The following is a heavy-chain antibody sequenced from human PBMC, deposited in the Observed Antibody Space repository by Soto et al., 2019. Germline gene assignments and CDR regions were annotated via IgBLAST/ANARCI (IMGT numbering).Heavy chain of an antibody. CDR2: ISSSSSYI. CDR3: ARDGGDILVVPAANGYYYYYGMDV. J-gene: IGHJ6*02. Sequence: GGSLRLSCAASGFTFSSYSMNWVRQAPGKGLEWVSSISSSSSYIYYADSVKGRFTISRDNAKNSLYLQMNSLRAEDTAVYYCARDGGDILVVPAANGYYYYYGMDVWGQGTTVTVSS. V-gene: IGHV3-21*01. CDR1: GFTFSSYS. D-gene: IGHD2-2*01.